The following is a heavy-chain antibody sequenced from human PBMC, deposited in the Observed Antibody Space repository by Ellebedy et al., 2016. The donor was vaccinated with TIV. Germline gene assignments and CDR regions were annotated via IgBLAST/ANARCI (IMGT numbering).Heavy chain of an antibody. CDR1: GYSFASHG. CDR2: ISVNTGKT. D-gene: IGHD2/OR15-2a*01. V-gene: IGHV1-18*01. CDR3: ATSATFVAGGRADY. J-gene: IGHJ4*02. Sequence: AASVKVSCKASGYSFASHGISWVRQAPGQGTEWMGAISVNTGKTDYAQKLQGRVTMTTDTSTNTAYMELRSLRSDDTGIYNCATSATFVAGGRADYWGQGTLVTVSS.